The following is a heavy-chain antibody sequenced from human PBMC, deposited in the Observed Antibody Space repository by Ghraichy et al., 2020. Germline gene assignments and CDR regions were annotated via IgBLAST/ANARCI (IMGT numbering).Heavy chain of an antibody. Sequence: SETLSLTCTVSGGSISSSSYYWGWIRQPPGKGLEWIGSIYYSGSTYYNPSLKSRVTISVDTSKNQFSLKLSSVTAADTAVYYCARDRYASGGGWGYFDLWGRGTLVTVSS. CDR1: GGSISSSSYY. CDR3: ARDRYASGGGWGYFDL. J-gene: IGHJ2*01. V-gene: IGHV4-39*02. D-gene: IGHD2-21*01. CDR2: IYYSGST.